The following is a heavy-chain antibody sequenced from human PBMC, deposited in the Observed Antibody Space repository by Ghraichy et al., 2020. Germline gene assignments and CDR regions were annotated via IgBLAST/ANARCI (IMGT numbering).Heavy chain of an antibody. Sequence: GESLNISCATSGFSFSSYSMNWVRQAPGKGLEWVSAIRSSRNNIYYADSVEGRFTISRDNSKNSLFLEMNSLRAEDTAVYYCARDREMATVDYFYYYDMDVLGQGTTVTVSS. D-gene: IGHD5-24*01. CDR1: GFSFSSYS. CDR2: IRSSRNNI. CDR3: ARDREMATVDYFYYYDMDV. J-gene: IGHJ6*02. V-gene: IGHV3-21*01.